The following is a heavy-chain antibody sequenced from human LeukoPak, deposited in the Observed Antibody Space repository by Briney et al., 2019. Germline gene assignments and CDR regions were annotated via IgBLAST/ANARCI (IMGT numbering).Heavy chain of an antibody. J-gene: IGHJ4*02. CDR2: IIPNLGTT. CDR1: GGTSNSHA. Sequence: ASVTVSCKASGGTSNSHAISWVRQAPGQGLEWMGRIIPNLGTTNRAQNFQDRVTLTADKSTNTAYMELTSLTSDDTAVYYCATTNDGGGYQWGDFFDLWGQGTLVTVSS. D-gene: IGHD3-22*01. V-gene: IGHV1-69*04. CDR3: ATTNDGGGYQWGDFFDL.